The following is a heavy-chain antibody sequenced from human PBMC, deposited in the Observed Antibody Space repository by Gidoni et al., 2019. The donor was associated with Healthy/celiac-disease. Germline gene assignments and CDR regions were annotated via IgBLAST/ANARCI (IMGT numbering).Heavy chain of an antibody. CDR2: ISGSGGST. CDR3: AKERSPEYYYDSSGYCFDY. J-gene: IGHJ4*02. Sequence: EVQLLESGGGLVQPGGSLRLSCAASGFTFSSYAMSWVRQAPGKGLEWVSAISGSGGSTYYADSVKGRFTISRDNSKNTLYLQMNSLRAEDTAVYYCAKERSPEYYYDSSGYCFDYWGQGTLVTVSS. V-gene: IGHV3-23*01. D-gene: IGHD3-22*01. CDR1: GFTFSSYA.